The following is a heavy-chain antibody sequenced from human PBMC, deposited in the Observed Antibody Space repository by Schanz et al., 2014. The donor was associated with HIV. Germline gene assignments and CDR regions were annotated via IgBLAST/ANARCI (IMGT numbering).Heavy chain of an antibody. D-gene: IGHD3-9*01. Sequence: EVQLLESGGGLLQPGRSLRLSCAASGFIFNDFAMHWVRQAPGKGLEWVSTISWNSGSIAYADSVKGRFTISRDNAKNSLYLQMNSLRAEDTAFYYCAKDWAWTAGYCFHYWGQGTLVTVSS. V-gene: IGHV3-9*01. CDR2: ISWNSGSI. J-gene: IGHJ4*02. CDR1: GFIFNDFA. CDR3: AKDWAWTAGYCFHY.